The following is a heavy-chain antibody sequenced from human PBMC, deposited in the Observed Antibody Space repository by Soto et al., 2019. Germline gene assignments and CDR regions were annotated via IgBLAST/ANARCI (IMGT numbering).Heavy chain of an antibody. Sequence: QVQLVQSGAEVKKPGSSVKVSCKASGGTFSSYAISWVRQAPGQGLEWMGGIIPIFGTADYAQKFQGRVTITADESTSTAYMGLSSLRSEDTAMYYCATHEIGHCISDSCYKGGYYYGMDVWGQGTTVTVSS. D-gene: IGHD2-2*02. CDR1: GGTFSSYA. V-gene: IGHV1-69*12. CDR3: ATHEIGHCISDSCYKGGYYYGMDV. CDR2: IIPIFGTA. J-gene: IGHJ6*02.